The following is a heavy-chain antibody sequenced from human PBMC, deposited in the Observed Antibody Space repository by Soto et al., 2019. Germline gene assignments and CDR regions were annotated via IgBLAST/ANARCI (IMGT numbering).Heavy chain of an antibody. V-gene: IGHV3-33*01. CDR3: ARIQFYGSLNYYNPAPFDD. CDR1: GFTFSHYG. CDR2: IWYDGSKR. Sequence: PGGSLRLSCAASGFTFSHYGMHWVRQAPGKGLEWVALIWYDGSKRYYADSVKGRFTISRDNSKNTLYLQMNNLRAEDTAVFYCARIQFYGSLNYYNPAPFDDSGQGTLVTVSS. J-gene: IGHJ4*02. D-gene: IGHD3-10*01.